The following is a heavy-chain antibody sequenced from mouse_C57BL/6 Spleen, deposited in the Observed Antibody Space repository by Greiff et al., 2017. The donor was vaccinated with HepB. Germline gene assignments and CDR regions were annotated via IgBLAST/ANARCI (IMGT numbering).Heavy chain of an antibody. J-gene: IGHJ2*01. CDR2: ISSGGSYT. CDR1: GFTFSSYG. D-gene: IGHD2-2*01. Sequence: EVKLMESGGDLVKPGGSLKLSCAASGFTFSSYGMSWVRQTPDKRLEWVATISSGGSYTYYPDSVKGRFTISRDNAKNTLYLQMSSLKSEDTAMYYCARHASTMVTPYFDYWGQVTTLTVSS. V-gene: IGHV5-6*01. CDR3: ARHASTMVTPYFDY.